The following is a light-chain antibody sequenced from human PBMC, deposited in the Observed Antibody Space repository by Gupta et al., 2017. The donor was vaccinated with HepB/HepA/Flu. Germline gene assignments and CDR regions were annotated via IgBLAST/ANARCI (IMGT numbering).Light chain of an antibody. CDR3: QQSDSTPCS. Sequence: DIQMTQPPSSLSASVGDRVTIPCRASQSISSDLNWYQQKPGKAPKLLIYAASSLESGVPSRFRGSGSGTDFTLTISSLQPEDFATYYCQQSDSTPCSFGQGTKLEIK. CDR2: AAS. CDR1: QSISSD. V-gene: IGKV1-39*01. J-gene: IGKJ2*04.